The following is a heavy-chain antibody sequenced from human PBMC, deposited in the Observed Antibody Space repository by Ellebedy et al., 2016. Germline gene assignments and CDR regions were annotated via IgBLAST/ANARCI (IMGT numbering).Heavy chain of an antibody. CDR2: ISGPSIAI. CDR3: AKDLPNWANDF. CDR1: GFDFSNYA. Sequence: GGSLRLXXEGSGFDFSNYAINWVRQAPGKGLEWVSYISGPSIAIYYADSVRGRFTISRDNANNVVYLYMNSLRADDTALYYCAKDLPNWANDFWGQGVLVTVSS. V-gene: IGHV3-48*04. J-gene: IGHJ4*02. D-gene: IGHD7-27*01.